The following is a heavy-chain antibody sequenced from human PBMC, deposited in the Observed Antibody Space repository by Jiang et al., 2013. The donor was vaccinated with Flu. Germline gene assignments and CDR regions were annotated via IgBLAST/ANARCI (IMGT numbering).Heavy chain of an antibody. Sequence: LLKPSETLSLTCAVYGGSFSGYYWSWIRQPPGKGLEWIGEINHSGSTNYNPSLKSRVTISVDTSKNQFSLKLSSVTAADTAVYYCARGNTSVLLTYCSGGSCYGGSYFDYWGQGTLVTVS. CDR1: GGSFSGYY. CDR2: INHSGST. J-gene: IGHJ4*02. D-gene: IGHD2-15*01. V-gene: IGHV4-34*01. CDR3: ARGNTSVLLTYCSGGSCYGGSYFDY.